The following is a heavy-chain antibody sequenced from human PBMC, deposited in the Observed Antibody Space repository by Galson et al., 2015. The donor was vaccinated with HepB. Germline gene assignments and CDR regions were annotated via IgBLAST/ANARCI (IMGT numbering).Heavy chain of an antibody. CDR3: GSGPTRYTGWYRGLHKFFQH. CDR1: GFTFSSDA. Sequence: SLRLSCAASGFTFSSDAMSWVRQAPGKGLEWVSSISGSGSNKYYADSVKGRFTTSSDNAKNLVYLQMNSLRDEGTAVYYCGSGPTRYTGWYRGLHKFFQHWGQGTLVTVSS. J-gene: IGHJ1*01. V-gene: IGHV3-23*01. D-gene: IGHD6-19*01. CDR2: ISGSGSNK.